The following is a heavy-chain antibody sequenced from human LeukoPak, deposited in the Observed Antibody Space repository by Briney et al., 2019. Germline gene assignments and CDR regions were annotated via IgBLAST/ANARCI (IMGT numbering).Heavy chain of an antibody. D-gene: IGHD2-21*02. V-gene: IGHV4-34*01. CDR2: INHSGST. CDR3: ARSGDYANY. J-gene: IGHJ4*02. CDR1: GGSLSGYY. Sequence: PSETLSLTCAVYGGSLSGYYWSWIRQPPGKGLEWIGEINHSGSTNYNPSLKSRVTISVDTSKNQFSLKLSSVTAADTAVYYCARSGDYANYWGQGTLVTVSS.